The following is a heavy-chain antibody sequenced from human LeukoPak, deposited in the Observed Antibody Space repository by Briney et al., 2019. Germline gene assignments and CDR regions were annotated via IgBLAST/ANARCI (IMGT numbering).Heavy chain of an antibody. CDR3: AGQEKRGYCTNGVCYHWFDP. V-gene: IGHV4-34*01. CDR1: GGSFSGYY. J-gene: IGHJ5*02. D-gene: IGHD2-8*01. CDR2: INHSGST. Sequence: SETLSLTCAVYGGSFSGYYWSWIRQPPGKGLEWIGEINHSGSTNYNPSLKSRVTISVDTSKNQFPLKLSSVTAADTAVYYCAGQEKRGYCTNGVCYHWFDPWGQGTLVTVSS.